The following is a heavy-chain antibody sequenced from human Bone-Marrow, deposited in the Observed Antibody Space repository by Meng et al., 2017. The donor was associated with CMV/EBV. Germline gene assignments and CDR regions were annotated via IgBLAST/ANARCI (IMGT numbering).Heavy chain of an antibody. V-gene: IGHV3-30*04. CDR2: ISYDGSNK. D-gene: IGHD3-3*01. CDR3: ARQGRGEFWSGYYPDYYYYYGMDV. J-gene: IGHJ6*02. CDR1: GFTFSSYA. Sequence: GESLKISCAASGFTFSSYAMHWVRQAPGKGLEWVAVISYDGSNKYYADSVKGRFTISRDNSKNTLYLQMNSLRAEDTAVYYCARQGRGEFWSGYYPDYYYYYGMDVWGQATTVTISS.